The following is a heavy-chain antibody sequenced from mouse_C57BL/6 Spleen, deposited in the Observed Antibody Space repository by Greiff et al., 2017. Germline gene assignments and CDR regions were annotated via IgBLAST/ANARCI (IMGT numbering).Heavy chain of an antibody. CDR3: ARGRIPNDYGYAMDY. D-gene: IGHD2-4*01. CDR2: INPSNGGT. CDR1: GYTFTSYW. J-gene: IGHJ4*01. Sequence: QVQLQQSGTELVKPGASVKLSCKASGYTFTSYWMHWVKQRPGQGLEWIGNINPSNGGTNYNEKFKSKATLTVDKSSSTAYMQLSSLTSEDSAVYYCARGRIPNDYGYAMDYWGQGTSVTVSS. V-gene: IGHV1-53*01.